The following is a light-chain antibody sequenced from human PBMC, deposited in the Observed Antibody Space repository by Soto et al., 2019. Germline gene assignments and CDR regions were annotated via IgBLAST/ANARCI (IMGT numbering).Light chain of an antibody. V-gene: IGKV4-1*01. CDR2: WAS. CDR1: QSVLYSSNNKNY. J-gene: IGKJ2*01. CDR3: QHYYSTPHP. Sequence: DIVMTQSPDSLAVSLGERATINCKSSQSVLYSSNNKNYLAWYQQKPGQPPKLLIYWASTRESGVPDRFTGSGSRTDFTPTIRSLQAEDVAVYYCQHYYSTPHPFGQGTRLEIK.